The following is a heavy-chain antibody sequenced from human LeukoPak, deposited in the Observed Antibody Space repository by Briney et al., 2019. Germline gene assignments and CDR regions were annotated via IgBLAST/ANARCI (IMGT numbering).Heavy chain of an antibody. D-gene: IGHD1-26*01. CDR3: AKWPRAREDPYYYYYYGMDV. CDR2: IRYDGSNK. J-gene: IGHJ6*02. CDR1: GFTFSSYG. Sequence: PGGSLRLPCAASGFTFSSYGMHWVRQAPGKGLEWVAFIRYDGSNKYYADSVKGRFTISRDNSKNTLYLQMNSLRAEDTAVYYCAKWPRAREDPYYYYYYGMDVWGQGTTVTVSS. V-gene: IGHV3-30*02.